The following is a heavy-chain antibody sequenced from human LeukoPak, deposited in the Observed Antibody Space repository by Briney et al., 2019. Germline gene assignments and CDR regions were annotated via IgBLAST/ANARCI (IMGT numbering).Heavy chain of an antibody. CDR3: ARQYYGSGSYYNVYFDY. CDR2: IYHSGST. Sequence: SETLSLTCTVSGGSTSSYYWSWIRQPPGKGLEWIGSIYHSGSTYYNPSLKSRVTISVDTSKNQFSLKLSSVTAADTAVYYCARQYYGSGSYYNVYFDYWGQGTLVTVSS. D-gene: IGHD3-10*01. V-gene: IGHV4-59*08. J-gene: IGHJ4*02. CDR1: GGSTSSYY.